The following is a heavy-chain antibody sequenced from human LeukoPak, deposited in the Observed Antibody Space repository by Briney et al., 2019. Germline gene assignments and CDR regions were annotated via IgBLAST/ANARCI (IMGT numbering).Heavy chain of an antibody. J-gene: IGHJ4*02. CDR3: ARGGGSYYITFDY. D-gene: IGHD1-26*01. CDR2: INHSGST. Sequence: SETLSLTCAVYGGSFSGYYWSWIRQPPGKGLEWIGEINHSGSTNYNPSLKSRVTISVDTSKNQFSLKLSSVTAADTAVYYCARGGGSYYITFDYWGQGTLVTVSS. CDR1: GGSFSGYY. V-gene: IGHV4-34*01.